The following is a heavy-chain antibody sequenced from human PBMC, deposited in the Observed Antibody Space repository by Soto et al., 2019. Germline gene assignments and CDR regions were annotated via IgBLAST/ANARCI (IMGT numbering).Heavy chain of an antibody. D-gene: IGHD3-3*01. V-gene: IGHV3-30*18. CDR2: ISYDGSNK. J-gene: IGHJ4*02. CDR3: AKDSPTYDFWSGYFDY. CDR1: GFTFSSYG. Sequence: GVSLRLSCAASGFTFSSYGMHWVRQAPGKGLEWVAVISYDGSNKYYADSVKGRFTISRDNSKNTLYLQMNSLRAEDTAVYYCAKDSPTYDFWSGYFDYWGQGTLVTVSS.